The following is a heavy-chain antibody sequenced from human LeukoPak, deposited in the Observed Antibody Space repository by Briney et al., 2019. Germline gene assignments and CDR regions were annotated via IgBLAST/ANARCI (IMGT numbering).Heavy chain of an antibody. CDR3: AREQQLVSPFDY. J-gene: IGHJ4*02. CDR1: GGSISSGDYY. D-gene: IGHD6-13*01. CDR2: IYYSGST. Sequence: PSETLSLTCTVSGGSISSGDYYWSWIRQPPGKGLEWIGYIYYSGSTYYNPSLKSRVTISVDTSKNQFSLKLSSVTAADTAVYYCAREQQLVSPFDYWGQGTLVTVSS. V-gene: IGHV4-30-4*01.